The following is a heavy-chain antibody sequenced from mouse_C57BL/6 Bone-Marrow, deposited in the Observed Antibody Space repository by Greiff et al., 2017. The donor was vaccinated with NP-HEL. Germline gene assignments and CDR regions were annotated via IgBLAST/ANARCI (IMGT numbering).Heavy chain of an antibody. V-gene: IGHV1-15*01. Sequence: QVHVKQSGAELVRPGASVTLSCKASGYTFTDYEMHWVKQTPVHGLEWIGAIDPETGGTAYNQKFKGKAILTADKSSSTAYMELRSLTSEDSAVYYCTRTITTVVATHAMDYWGQGTSVTVSS. J-gene: IGHJ4*01. CDR1: GYTFTDYE. D-gene: IGHD1-1*01. CDR2: IDPETGGT. CDR3: TRTITTVVATHAMDY.